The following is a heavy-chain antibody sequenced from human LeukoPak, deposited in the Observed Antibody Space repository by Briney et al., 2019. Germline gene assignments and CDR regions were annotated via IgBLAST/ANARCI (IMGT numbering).Heavy chain of an antibody. CDR3: ASGPMVIKAFDI. J-gene: IGHJ3*02. V-gene: IGHV4-34*01. Sequence: TPSETLSLTCAVYGGSFSGYYWSWIRQPPGKGLEWIGEINHSGSTNYNPSLKSRVTISVDTSKNQFSLKLSSVTGADTAVYYCASGPMVIKAFDIWGQGTMVTVSS. D-gene: IGHD3-22*01. CDR1: GGSFSGYY. CDR2: INHSGST.